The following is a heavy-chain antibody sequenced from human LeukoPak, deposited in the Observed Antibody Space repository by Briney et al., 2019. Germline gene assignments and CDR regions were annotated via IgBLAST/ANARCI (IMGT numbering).Heavy chain of an antibody. CDR1: GGAINSYH. CDR3: ARGRGTAMAPGY. D-gene: IGHD5-18*01. V-gene: IGHV4-59*12. CDR2: IYYIGSP. Sequence: SETLSLTCTVSGGAINSYHWTWIRQPPGKGLEWIASIYYIGSPKYNPSLKSRVTISVDTSKNQFSLKLSSVTAADTAVYYCARGRGTAMAPGYWGQGTLVTVSS. J-gene: IGHJ4*02.